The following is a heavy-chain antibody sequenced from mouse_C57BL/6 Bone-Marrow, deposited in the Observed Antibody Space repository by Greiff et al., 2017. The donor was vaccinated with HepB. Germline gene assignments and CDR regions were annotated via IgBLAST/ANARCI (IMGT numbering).Heavy chain of an antibody. D-gene: IGHD1-1*01. CDR2: IDPSDSET. V-gene: IGHV1-52*01. J-gene: IGHJ1*03. Sequence: QQSCKASGYTFTRYWMHWVKQRPIQGLEWIGNIDPSDSETHYNQKFKDKATLTVDKSSSTAYMQLSSLTSEDSAVYYCARSKYYGRRGYFDVWGTGTTVTVSS. CDR1: GYTFTRYW. CDR3: ARSKYYGRRGYFDV.